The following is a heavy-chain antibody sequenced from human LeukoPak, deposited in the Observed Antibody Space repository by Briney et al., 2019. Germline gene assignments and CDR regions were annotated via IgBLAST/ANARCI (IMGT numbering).Heavy chain of an antibody. CDR2: ISYDGSNK. D-gene: IGHD6-13*01. CDR1: GFTFSSYG. Sequence: GGSLRLSCAASGFTFSSYGMHWVRQAPGKGLEWVAVISYDGSNKYYADSVKGRFTISRDNSKNTLYLQMNSLRAEDTAVYYCAVRGTYSSGWYTYHFWGQGTLVTVSS. J-gene: IGHJ4*02. V-gene: IGHV3-30*03. CDR3: AVRGTYSSGWYTYHF.